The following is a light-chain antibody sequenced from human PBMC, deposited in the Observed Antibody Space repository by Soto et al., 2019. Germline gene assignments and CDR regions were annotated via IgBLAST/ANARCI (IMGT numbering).Light chain of an antibody. CDR2: AAS. CDR3: QKYSSVPV. Sequence: DIQMTQSPTSLSASVGDRVTITCRASQDIRNFVAWYQQKPGKAPKLLIYAASTLQSGVPSRFSGSGSGTDFTLTITSLQPEDVATYYCQKYSSVPVFGPGTKVEIK. CDR1: QDIRNF. V-gene: IGKV1-27*01. J-gene: IGKJ3*01.